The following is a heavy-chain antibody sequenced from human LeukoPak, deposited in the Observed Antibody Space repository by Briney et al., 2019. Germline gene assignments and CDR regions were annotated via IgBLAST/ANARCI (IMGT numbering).Heavy chain of an antibody. V-gene: IGHV1-3*01. J-gene: IGHJ6*04. D-gene: IGHD1-26*01. Sequence: GASVKVSCKASGYTFTSYAMHWVRQAPGQRLEWMGWINAGNGNIKYSQKFQGRVTITRDTSASTAYMELSSLRSEDTAVYYCARDQSPATYYYYYGMDVWGKGTTVTVSS. CDR3: ARDQSPATYYYYYGMDV. CDR1: GYTFTSYA. CDR2: INAGNGNI.